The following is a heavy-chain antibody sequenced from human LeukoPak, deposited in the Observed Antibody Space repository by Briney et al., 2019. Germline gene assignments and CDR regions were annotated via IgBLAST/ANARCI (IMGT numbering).Heavy chain of an antibody. Sequence: GGSLRLSCAASGFTFSNAWMSWVRQAPGKGLEWVSGISGSGGSTYCADSVKGRFTISRDNSKNTLYLQMNSLRAEDTAVYYCAKTPYGSGTLFDYWGQGTLVTVSS. J-gene: IGHJ4*02. CDR3: AKTPYGSGTLFDY. CDR2: ISGSGGST. CDR1: GFTFSNAW. V-gene: IGHV3-23*01. D-gene: IGHD3-10*01.